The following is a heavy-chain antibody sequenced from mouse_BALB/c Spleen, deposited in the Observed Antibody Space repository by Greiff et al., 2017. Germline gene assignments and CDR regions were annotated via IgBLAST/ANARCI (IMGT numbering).Heavy chain of an antibody. D-gene: IGHD4-1*01. CDR2: ISSGGSYT. CDR3: TRVGLLTGTYYFDY. V-gene: IGHV5-6-4*01. J-gene: IGHJ2*01. Sequence: EVHLVESGGGLVKPGGSLKLSCAASGFTFSSYTMSWVRQTPEKRLEWVATISSGGSYTYYPDSVKGRFTISRDNAKNTLYLQMSSLKSEDTAMYYCTRVGLLTGTYYFDYWGQGTTLTVSS. CDR1: GFTFSSYT.